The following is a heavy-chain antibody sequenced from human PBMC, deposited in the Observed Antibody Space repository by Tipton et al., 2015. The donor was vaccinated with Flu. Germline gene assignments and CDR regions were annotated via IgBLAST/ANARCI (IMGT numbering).Heavy chain of an antibody. J-gene: IGHJ4*02. CDR1: GYTFTDYY. CDR2: INPNSGGT. Sequence: QVQLVQSGAEVKKPGASVKVSCKASGYTFTDYYIHWVRQAPGQGLEWMGWINPNSGGTNYAQKFQGRVTMTRDTSISTAYMELSRLTSDDTAVYYCARDHYCSGGRCISIQDSWGQGTLVTVSS. V-gene: IGHV1-2*02. CDR3: ARDHYCSGGRCISIQDS. D-gene: IGHD2-15*01.